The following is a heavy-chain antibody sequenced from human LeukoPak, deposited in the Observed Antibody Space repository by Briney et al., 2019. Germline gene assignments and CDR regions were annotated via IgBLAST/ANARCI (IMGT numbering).Heavy chain of an antibody. Sequence: ASVKVSCKASGYTFTSYGISWVRQAPGQGLEWMGWISAYNGNTNYAQKLEGRVTMTTDTSTSTAYMELSSLRSEDTAVYYCARDGASEWWVAATRNNWFDPWGQGTLVTVSS. CDR2: ISAYNGNT. CDR3: ARDGASEWWVAATRNNWFDP. V-gene: IGHV1-18*01. CDR1: GYTFTSYG. J-gene: IGHJ5*02. D-gene: IGHD2-15*01.